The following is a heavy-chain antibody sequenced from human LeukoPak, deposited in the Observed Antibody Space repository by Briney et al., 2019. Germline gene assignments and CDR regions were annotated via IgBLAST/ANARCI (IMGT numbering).Heavy chain of an antibody. Sequence: GGSLRLSCVASGFTFSSYAMSWVRQAPGKGLEWVSGISGSGGSTYHADSVRGRLTVSRDNSKNKLYLQMNSLRAEDTAVYYCAKDASGDLSSFDYWGQGTLVTVSS. V-gene: IGHV3-23*01. J-gene: IGHJ4*02. CDR3: AKDASGDLSSFDY. D-gene: IGHD2-21*02. CDR1: GFTFSSYA. CDR2: ISGSGGST.